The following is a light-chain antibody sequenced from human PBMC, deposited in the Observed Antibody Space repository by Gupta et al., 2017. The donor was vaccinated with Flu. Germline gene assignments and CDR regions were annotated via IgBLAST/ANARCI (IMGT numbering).Light chain of an antibody. CDR2: DAF. J-gene: IGKJ4*01. CDR3: HQYASSPLT. Sequence: EIVLTQSPGTMSLSPGERATLSCRASQTVGNNYLAWYQQKPGQAPRLLIYDAFNRAAGIPDRFGGSGSWTDFTLTISGLEPQDFAVYYCHQYASSPLTFGGGTKVEIK. CDR1: QTVGNNY. V-gene: IGKV3-20*01.